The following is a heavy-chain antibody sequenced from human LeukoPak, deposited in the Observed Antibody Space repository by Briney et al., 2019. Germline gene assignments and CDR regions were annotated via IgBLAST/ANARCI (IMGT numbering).Heavy chain of an antibody. CDR3: ARGPNYDFWSGPYYYYGMDV. Sequence: SETLSLTCTVSGGSISSGDYYWSWIRQPPGKGLEWIGYIYYSGSTYYNPSLKSRVTIPVDTSKNQFSLKLSSVTAADTAVYYCARGPNYDFWSGPYYYYGMDVWGQGTTVTVSS. D-gene: IGHD3-3*01. CDR1: GGSISSGDYY. CDR2: IYYSGST. V-gene: IGHV4-30-4*08. J-gene: IGHJ6*02.